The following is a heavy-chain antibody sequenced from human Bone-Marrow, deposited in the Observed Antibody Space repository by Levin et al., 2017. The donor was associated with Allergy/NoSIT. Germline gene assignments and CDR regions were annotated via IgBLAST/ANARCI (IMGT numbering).Heavy chain of an antibody. CDR3: ARCGVRSHSLYYFYYMAV. Sequence: SQTLSLTCTVSGGSINSYFWSWIRQPPGKGLEWIGYMYYSGSTNYNPSLKSRVTISVDTSKNQFSLKLSSVTAADTAVYYCARCGVRSHSLYYFYYMAVWGRGTTVTVSS. CDR2: MYYSGST. J-gene: IGHJ6*03. D-gene: IGHD3-10*01. V-gene: IGHV4-59*01. CDR1: GGSINSYF.